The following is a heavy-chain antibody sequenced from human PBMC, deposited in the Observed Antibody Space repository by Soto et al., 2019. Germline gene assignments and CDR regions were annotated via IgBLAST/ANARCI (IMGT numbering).Heavy chain of an antibody. V-gene: IGHV5-10-1*01. J-gene: IGHJ6*02. D-gene: IGHD4-17*01. CDR1: EYSFTSYW. CDR2: IDPSDSYT. CDR3: AREVTVTTGLGYYYGMDV. Sequence: PGESLKISCKGSEYSFTSYWIIWVRQMPGKGLEWMGRIDPSDSYTNYSPSFQGHVTISADKSISTAYLQWSSLKASDTAMYYCAREVTVTTGLGYYYGMDVWGQGTTVTVSS.